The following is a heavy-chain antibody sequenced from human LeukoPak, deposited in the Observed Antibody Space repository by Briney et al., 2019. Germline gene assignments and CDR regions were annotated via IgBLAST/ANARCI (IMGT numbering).Heavy chain of an antibody. V-gene: IGHV1-2*02. CDR3: TNKYGDSPYHYYMDV. Sequence: ASVKVSCKASGYTFTGYYMHWVRQAPGQGLEWMGWINPNSGGTNYAQKFQGRVTMTRDTSISTAYMELSRLRSEDTAVYYCTNKYGDSPYHYYMDVWGKGTTVTVSS. CDR2: INPNSGGT. J-gene: IGHJ6*03. CDR1: GYTFTGYY. D-gene: IGHD4-17*01.